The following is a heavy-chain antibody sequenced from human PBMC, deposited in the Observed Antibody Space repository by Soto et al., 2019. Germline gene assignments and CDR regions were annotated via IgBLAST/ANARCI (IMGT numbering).Heavy chain of an antibody. CDR2: ISAYNGNT. V-gene: IGHV1-18*04. D-gene: IGHD6-13*01. Sequence: ASVKVSCKASGYTFTSYGISWVRQAPGQGLEWMGWISAYNGNTNYAQKLQGRVTMTTDTSTSTAYMELRSLRSDDTAAYYCARDQRLGIAAAGTFPAVPSLEYYYGMDVWGQGTTVTVSS. CDR3: ARDQRLGIAAAGTFPAVPSLEYYYGMDV. J-gene: IGHJ6*02. CDR1: GYTFTSYG.